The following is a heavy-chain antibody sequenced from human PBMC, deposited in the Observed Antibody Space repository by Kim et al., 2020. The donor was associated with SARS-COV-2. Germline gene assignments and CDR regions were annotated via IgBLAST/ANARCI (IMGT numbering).Heavy chain of an antibody. CDR1: GFTFDTYA. CDR2: ISGGAVNK. CDR3: AKMVIMDGYNYFYYYAMDV. D-gene: IGHD2-21*01. Sequence: GGSLRLSCVASGFTFDTYAMSWVRQAPGKGLEWVSVISGGAVNKFYADSVRGRFTSSRDNSNNMLYLQMNSLRDEDTALYYCAKMVIMDGYNYFYYYAMDVWGQGTTVTVSS. J-gene: IGHJ6*02. V-gene: IGHV3-23*01.